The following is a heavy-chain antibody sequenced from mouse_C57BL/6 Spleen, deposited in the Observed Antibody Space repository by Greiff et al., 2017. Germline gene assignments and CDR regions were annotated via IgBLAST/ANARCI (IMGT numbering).Heavy chain of an antibody. CDR1: GYTFTDYY. Sequence: EVQLQQSGPELVKPGASVKISSKASGYTFTDYYMNWVKQSHGKSLEWIGDINPNNGGTSYNQKFKGKATLTVDKSSSTAYMELRSLTSEDSAVYYCARTNDGYYSAWFAYWGQGTLVTVSA. J-gene: IGHJ3*01. CDR3: ARTNDGYYSAWFAY. CDR2: INPNNGGT. D-gene: IGHD2-3*01. V-gene: IGHV1-26*01.